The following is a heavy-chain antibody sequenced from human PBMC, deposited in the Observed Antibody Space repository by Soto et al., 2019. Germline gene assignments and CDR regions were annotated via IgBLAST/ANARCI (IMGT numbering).Heavy chain of an antibody. CDR2: MRNDASNV. V-gene: IGHV3-33*01. CDR1: GFTFSNYG. J-gene: IGHJ6*04. Sequence: QVQLVESGGGVVQPGRSLRLSCAASGFTFSNYGMHWVRQAPGKGLEWVAVMRNDASNVHYGDSVEGRFTSSRDNSKNTGSLQKQSLVGEEAGVYYFGRQAAGVVTDGMDVWGDGATGSVSS. CDR3: GRQAAGVVTDGMDV. D-gene: IGHD2-21*02.